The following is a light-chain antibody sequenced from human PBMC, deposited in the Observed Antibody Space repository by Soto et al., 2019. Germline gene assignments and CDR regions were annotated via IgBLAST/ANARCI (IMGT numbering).Light chain of an antibody. CDR1: SGSIASNY. CDR2: EDN. J-gene: IGLJ3*02. CDR3: QSYDSSNLWV. Sequence: NFMLTQPHSVSESPGKTVTISCTGGSGSIASNYVQWYQQRPGSAPTTVIYEDNQRPSGVPDRFSGSIDSSSNSASLTISGLKTEDEADYYCQSYDSSNLWVFGGGTKVTVL. V-gene: IGLV6-57*02.